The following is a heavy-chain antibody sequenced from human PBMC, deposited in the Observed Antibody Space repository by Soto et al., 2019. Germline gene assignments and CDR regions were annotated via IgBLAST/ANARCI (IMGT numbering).Heavy chain of an antibody. CDR3: ARGYCSSTSCFNYYYYYMDV. J-gene: IGHJ6*03. V-gene: IGHV1-18*01. D-gene: IGHD2-2*01. Sequence: GASVKVSCKASGYTFTSYGSSWVRQAPGQGLEWMGWISAYNGNTNYAQKLQGRVTMTTDTSTSTAYMELRGLRSDDTAVYYCARGYCSSTSCFNYYYYYMDVWGKGTTVTVSS. CDR1: GYTFTSYG. CDR2: ISAYNGNT.